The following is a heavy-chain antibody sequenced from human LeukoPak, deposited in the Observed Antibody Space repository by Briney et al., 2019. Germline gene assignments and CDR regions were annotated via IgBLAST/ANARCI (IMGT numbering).Heavy chain of an antibody. J-gene: IGHJ4*02. D-gene: IGHD2-2*02. CDR2: IYPSDSDT. CDR1: GYIFSNNW. V-gene: IGHV5-51*01. Sequence: GESLNISCKGSGYIFSNNWLAWVRQMPGKGLEWMGVIYPSDSDTRYSPSFRGQVSISADKSVNTAFLQWSGLKASDTATYYCARGYCSTNSCYKFDYWGQGTLVTVPS. CDR3: ARGYCSTNSCYKFDY.